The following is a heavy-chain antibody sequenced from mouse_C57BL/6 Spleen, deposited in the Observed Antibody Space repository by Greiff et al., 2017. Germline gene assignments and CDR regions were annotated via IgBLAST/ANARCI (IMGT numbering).Heavy chain of an antibody. CDR3: ARGYYYGKDFDY. D-gene: IGHD1-1*01. CDR2: IHPNSGST. CDR1: GYTFTSYW. Sequence: QVQLQQPGAELVKPGASVTLSCKASGYTFTSYWMHWVKQRPGQGLEWIGMIHPNSGSTNYNEKFKSKATLTVDKSSSTAYMQLSSLTSDDSAVYYCARGYYYGKDFDYWGQGTTLTVSS. J-gene: IGHJ2*01. V-gene: IGHV1-64*01.